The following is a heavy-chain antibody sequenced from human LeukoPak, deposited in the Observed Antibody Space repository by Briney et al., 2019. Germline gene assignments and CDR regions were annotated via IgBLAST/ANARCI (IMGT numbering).Heavy chain of an antibody. V-gene: IGHV3-53*01. CDR1: GFTASSNY. Sequence: GGSLRLSCAASGFTASSNYMSWGRQAPGKGLEWVSIIYSGGNTYYADSVKGRFNISRDISKNTLYLQMNSLRAEDTAVFYCARVVNRAASDIWGLGTVVAVSS. CDR3: ARVVNRAASDI. J-gene: IGHJ3*02. CDR2: IYSGGNT. D-gene: IGHD2-21*01.